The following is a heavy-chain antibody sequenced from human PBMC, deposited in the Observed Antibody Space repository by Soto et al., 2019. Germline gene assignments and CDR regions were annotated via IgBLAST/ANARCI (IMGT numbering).Heavy chain of an antibody. Sequence: PSDTLSLTCTVSGASITIGNYHWNWIRQHPGKSLEWIEYIYHRVSTSYNPSLKSRITISVHTSKNQFSLRLSSVTAPDTTGEYGSREFRSVGIDYWGQGTLVTVSS. CDR3: SREFRSVGIDY. J-gene: IGHJ4*02. CDR1: GASITIGNYH. D-gene: IGHD2-21*01. CDR2: IYHRVST. V-gene: IGHV4-31*03.